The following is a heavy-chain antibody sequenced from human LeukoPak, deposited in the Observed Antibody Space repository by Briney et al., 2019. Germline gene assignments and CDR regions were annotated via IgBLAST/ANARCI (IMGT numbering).Heavy chain of an antibody. CDR2: IYCSGNT. V-gene: IGHV4-39*01. Sequence: SETLSLTCTVSGDSISSSSSYWGWIRQPPGEGLEWIGSIYCSGNTYYNASLKSQVSISIDTSKNQFSLKLSSVTAADTAVYFCARGPYSYDSSGAFDIWGQGTMVTVSS. D-gene: IGHD3-22*01. J-gene: IGHJ3*02. CDR3: ARGPYSYDSSGAFDI. CDR1: GDSISSSSSY.